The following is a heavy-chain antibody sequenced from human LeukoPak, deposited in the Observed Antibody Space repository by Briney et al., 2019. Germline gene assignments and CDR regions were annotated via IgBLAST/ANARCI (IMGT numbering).Heavy chain of an antibody. CDR3: ARGRGYYDILTGYYNYHYYYMDV. CDR1: GGSFSGYY. CDR2: INHSGST. D-gene: IGHD3-9*01. V-gene: IGHV4-34*01. Sequence: PSETLSLTCAVSGGSFSGYYWSWIRQPPGKGLEWIGEINHSGSTNYNPSLKSRVTISVDTSKNQFSLKLSSVTAADTAVYYCARGRGYYDILTGYYNYHYYYMDVWGKGTTVTVSS. J-gene: IGHJ6*03.